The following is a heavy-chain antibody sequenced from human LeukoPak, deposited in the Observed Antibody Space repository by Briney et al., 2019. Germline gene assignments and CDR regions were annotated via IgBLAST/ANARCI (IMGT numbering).Heavy chain of an antibody. Sequence: GGSLRLSCAASGFTFSSYWMSWVRQAPGKGLEWVANIKQDGSEKYYVDSVKGRFTISRDNAKNSLYLQMNSLRAEDTAVYYCARGGGELLVDAFDIWGQGTMVTVSS. V-gene: IGHV3-7*01. CDR1: GFTFSSYW. CDR2: IKQDGSEK. CDR3: ARGGGELLVDAFDI. J-gene: IGHJ3*02. D-gene: IGHD3-10*01.